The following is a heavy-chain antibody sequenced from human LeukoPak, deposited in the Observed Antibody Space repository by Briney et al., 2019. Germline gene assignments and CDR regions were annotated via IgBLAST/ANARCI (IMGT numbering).Heavy chain of an antibody. D-gene: IGHD6-6*01. J-gene: IGHJ4*02. CDR2: ISSSSSYI. CDR3: ARDEQLVQGLLDY. CDR1: GFTFSSYS. Sequence: PGGSLRLSCAASGFTFSSYSMNWVRQAPGKGLEWVSSISSSSSYIYCADSVKGRFTISRDNAKNSLYLQMNSLRAEDTAVYYCARDEQLVQGLLDYWGQGTLVTVSS. V-gene: IGHV3-21*01.